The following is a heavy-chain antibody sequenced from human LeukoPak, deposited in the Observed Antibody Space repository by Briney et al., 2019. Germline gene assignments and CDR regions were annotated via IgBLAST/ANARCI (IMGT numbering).Heavy chain of an antibody. V-gene: IGHV6-1*01. CDR1: GDSVSSNSAA. Sequence: SQTLSLTCAISGDSVSSNSAAWNWIRQSPSRGLEWLGRTYYRSKWYYDYALSVKSRIIINPDTSKNQFSLQLNSVTPEDTAVYYCARVPYYDTSGYYWEYYFDYWGQGTLVTVSS. D-gene: IGHD3-22*01. CDR3: ARVPYYDTSGYYWEYYFDY. J-gene: IGHJ4*02. CDR2: TYYRSKWYY.